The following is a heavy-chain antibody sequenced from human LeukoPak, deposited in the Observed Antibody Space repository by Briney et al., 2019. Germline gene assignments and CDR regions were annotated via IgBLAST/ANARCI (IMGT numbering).Heavy chain of an antibody. D-gene: IGHD6-13*01. J-gene: IGHJ4*02. CDR2: ISYDGTNK. Sequence: GGSLRLSCAASGFRFSSYDMNWVRQAPGKGLEWVALISYDGTNKYYADSVKGRFTISRDNSKNALYLQMNSLRAEDTAVYYCARDNYYSSSWYSVDYWGQGTLVTVSS. CDR1: GFRFSSYD. V-gene: IGHV3-30-3*01. CDR3: ARDNYYSSSWYSVDY.